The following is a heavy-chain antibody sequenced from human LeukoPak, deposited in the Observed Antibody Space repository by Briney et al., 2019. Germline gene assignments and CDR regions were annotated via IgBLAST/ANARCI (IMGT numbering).Heavy chain of an antibody. D-gene: IGHD3-3*01. CDR3: ARESITIFGVVIGRYFDY. J-gene: IGHJ4*02. CDR1: GGSISSGSYY. CDR2: IYTSGST. V-gene: IGHV4-61*02. Sequence: SETLSLTCTVSGGSISSGSYYWSWIRQPAGKGLEWIGRIYTSGSTNYNPSLKSRVTISVDTSKNQFSLKLSSVTAADTAVCYCARESITIFGVVIGRYFDYWGQGTLVTVSS.